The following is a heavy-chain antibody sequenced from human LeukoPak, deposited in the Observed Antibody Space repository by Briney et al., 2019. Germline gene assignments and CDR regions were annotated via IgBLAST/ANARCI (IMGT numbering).Heavy chain of an antibody. CDR1: GFTFSSYS. CDR3: ARDPRTVTTYYFDY. CDR2: ISSSSSTI. V-gene: IGHV3-48*02. D-gene: IGHD4-17*01. Sequence: GGSLRLSCAASGFTFSSYSINWVRQAPGKGLEWVSYISSSSSTIYYADSVKGRFTISRDNAKNSLYLQMNSLRDEDTAVYYCARDPRTVTTYYFDYWGQGNLVTVSS. J-gene: IGHJ4*02.